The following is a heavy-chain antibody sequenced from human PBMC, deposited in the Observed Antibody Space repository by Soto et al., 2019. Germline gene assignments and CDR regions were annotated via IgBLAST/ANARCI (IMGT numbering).Heavy chain of an antibody. CDR3: ARAGQYYDASGYAD. Sequence: QVKLVQSGTEVKKPGASIKVSCKASGYSFATSGMTWVRQAPGQGLEWMGWISVYNGNTNYDKNHQDRVTMTTDTSTNTAYLEVRNLRSDDTAVYYCARAGQYYDASGYADWGQGTLVTVSS. D-gene: IGHD3-22*01. J-gene: IGHJ4*02. V-gene: IGHV1-18*01. CDR2: ISVYNGNT. CDR1: GYSFATSG.